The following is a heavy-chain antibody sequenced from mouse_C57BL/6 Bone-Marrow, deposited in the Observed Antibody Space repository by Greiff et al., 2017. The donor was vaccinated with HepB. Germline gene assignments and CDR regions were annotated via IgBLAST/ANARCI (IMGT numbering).Heavy chain of an antibody. Sequence: EVQLVESGGGLVQPGGSLKLSCAASGFTFSDYYMYWVRQTPEKRLEWVAYISNGGGSTYYPDTVKGRFTISRDNAKNTLYLQMSRLKSEDTAMYYCARHPHYYGSSPWYFDVWGTGTTVTVSS. CDR2: ISNGGGST. CDR3: ARHPHYYGSSPWYFDV. V-gene: IGHV5-12*01. D-gene: IGHD1-1*01. CDR1: GFTFSDYY. J-gene: IGHJ1*03.